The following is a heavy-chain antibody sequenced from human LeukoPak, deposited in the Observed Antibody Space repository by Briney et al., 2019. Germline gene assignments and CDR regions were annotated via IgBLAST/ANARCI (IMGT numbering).Heavy chain of an antibody. CDR1: GFTVSSKY. V-gene: IGHV3-53*01. J-gene: IGHJ4*02. Sequence: GGSLRLSCAASGFTVSSKYMSWVRQAPGKGLEWVSLIYSNGDTYYTDSVKGRFTISRDNSKNTLYLQMNSLRAEDTAVYHCARPNGVTRVAPFDYWAQETLVTVPS. CDR3: ARPNGVTRVAPFDY. CDR2: IYSNGDT. D-gene: IGHD2-8*01.